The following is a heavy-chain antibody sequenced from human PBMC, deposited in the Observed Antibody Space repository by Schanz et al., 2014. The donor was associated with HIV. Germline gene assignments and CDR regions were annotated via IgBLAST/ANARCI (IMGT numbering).Heavy chain of an antibody. Sequence: VQLQQWGAGLLKPSETLSLTCAVNGGSFSGYYWSWIRQSPGKGLEWVGRIKSAPYSGTTDYPAPVKGRFTVSRDDSKTTVYLQMNSLKTEDTGVYYCAAGLGHSDFDYWGQGTLVTVSS. D-gene: IGHD2-15*01. V-gene: IGHV3-15*01. J-gene: IGHJ4*02. CDR3: AAGLGHSDFDY. CDR2: IKSAPYSGTT. CDR1: GGSFSGYY.